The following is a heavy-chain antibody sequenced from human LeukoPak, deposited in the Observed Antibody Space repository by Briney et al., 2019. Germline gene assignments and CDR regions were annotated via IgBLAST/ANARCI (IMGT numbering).Heavy chain of an antibody. CDR2: ISGSGGST. J-gene: IGHJ4*02. Sequence: GGSLRLSCAASGFTFSSYALSWVRQAPGKGLEWVSAISGSGGSTYYADSVKGRFTISRDNSKNTLYLQMNSLRAEDTAVYYCAKDVNSPYCGGDCYSIWGQGTLVTVSS. CDR1: GFTFSSYA. CDR3: AKDVNSPYCGGDCYSI. D-gene: IGHD2-21*02. V-gene: IGHV3-23*01.